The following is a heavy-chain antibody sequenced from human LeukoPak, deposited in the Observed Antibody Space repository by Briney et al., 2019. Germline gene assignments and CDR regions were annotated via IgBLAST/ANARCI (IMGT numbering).Heavy chain of an antibody. CDR2: IYYSGST. V-gene: IGHV4-59*01. CDR3: ARHGVAWGDITDYGEALGY. J-gene: IGHJ4*02. Sequence: SETLSLTCTVSGGSISSYYWSWIRQPPGKGLEWIGYIYYSGSTNYNPSLKSRVTISVDTSKNQFSLKLSSVTAADTAVYYCARHGVAWGDITDYGEALGYWGQGTLVTVSS. CDR1: GGSISSYY. D-gene: IGHD4-17*01.